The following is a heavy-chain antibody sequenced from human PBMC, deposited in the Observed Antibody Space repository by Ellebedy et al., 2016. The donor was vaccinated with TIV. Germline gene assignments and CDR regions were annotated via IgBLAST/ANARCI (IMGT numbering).Heavy chain of an antibody. D-gene: IGHD6-19*01. V-gene: IGHV4-34*01. Sequence: SETLSLTCAVYGGSFSGYYWSWIRQPPGKGLEWIGEITQSGRTNYNPSLKGRVTISVDTSKNQFSLRLSFVTAADTALYYCAEGRSGWYYFDYWGRGTPVTVSS. CDR3: AEGRSGWYYFDY. CDR2: ITQSGRT. J-gene: IGHJ4*02. CDR1: GGSFSGYY.